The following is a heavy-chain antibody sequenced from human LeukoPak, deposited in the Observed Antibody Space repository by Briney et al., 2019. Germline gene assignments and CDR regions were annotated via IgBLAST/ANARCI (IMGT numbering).Heavy chain of an antibody. CDR2: IGGTGGTT. D-gene: IGHD3-9*01. CDR3: AKDVRYLPFDP. J-gene: IGHJ5*02. CDR1: GFTFSSYT. Sequence: GGSLRLSCAASGFTFSSYTMSWVRQAPGMGLEWVSGIGGTGGTTYYADSVKGRFTISRDNSKNTLYLQMNSLRAEDTAVYYCAKDVRYLPFDPWGQGTLVTVSS. V-gene: IGHV3-23*01.